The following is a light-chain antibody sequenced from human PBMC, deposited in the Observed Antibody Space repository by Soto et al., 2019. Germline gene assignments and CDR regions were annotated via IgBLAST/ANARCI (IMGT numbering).Light chain of an antibody. V-gene: IGLV2-14*03. Sequence: QSALTQPASVSGSPGQSIAISCTGASSDVGGYNYVSWYQHHPGKPPKLLIFDVTDRPLGVPDRFSGSKSGNTASLTISGLQAEDEADYYCSSYTTSKTYVYGTGTKVTVL. CDR3: SSYTTSKTYV. CDR1: SSDVGGYNY. J-gene: IGLJ1*01. CDR2: DVT.